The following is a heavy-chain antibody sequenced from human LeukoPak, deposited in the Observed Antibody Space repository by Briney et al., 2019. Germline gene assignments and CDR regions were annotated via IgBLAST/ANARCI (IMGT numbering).Heavy chain of an antibody. Sequence: SETLSLTCTVSGGSISNYYWSWIRQPPGKGLEWIGYMYYSGSTNYNPSLKSRVTISVDTSKNQFSLKLRSVTAADTAVYYCARGRGYFDSWGQGTLVTVSS. CDR1: GGSISNYY. D-gene: IGHD2-15*01. V-gene: IGHV4-59*01. J-gene: IGHJ4*02. CDR2: MYYSGST. CDR3: ARGRGYFDS.